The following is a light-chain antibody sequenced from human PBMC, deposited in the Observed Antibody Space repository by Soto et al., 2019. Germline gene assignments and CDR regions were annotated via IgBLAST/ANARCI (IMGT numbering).Light chain of an antibody. J-gene: IGLJ1*01. CDR3: TSYAGGNNV. CDR1: SSDVGGYNY. V-gene: IGLV2-8*01. CDR2: EVN. Sequence: QSVLTQPPSASGSPGQSVTISCTGTSSDVGGYNYVSWYQQHPGKVPKLIIYEVNKRPSGVPDRFSGSKSGNTASLIVAGLQAEDEADYYCTSYAGGNNVFGTGTKLTVL.